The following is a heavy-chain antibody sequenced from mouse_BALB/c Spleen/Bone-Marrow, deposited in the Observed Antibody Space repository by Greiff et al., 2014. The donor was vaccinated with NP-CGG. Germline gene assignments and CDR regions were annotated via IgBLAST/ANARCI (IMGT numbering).Heavy chain of an antibody. V-gene: IGHV7-3*02. CDR1: GFTFTDYY. CDR2: IRNKANGYTT. Sequence: EVKLEESGGGLGQPGGSLRPSCATSGFTFTDYYMSWVRQPPGKALEWLGFIRNKANGYTTEYSASVKGRFTISRDNSQSILYLQMNTLRAEDSATYYCARDTVITTHWYFDVWGAGTTVTVSS. J-gene: IGHJ1*01. CDR3: ARDTVITTHWYFDV. D-gene: IGHD2-4*01.